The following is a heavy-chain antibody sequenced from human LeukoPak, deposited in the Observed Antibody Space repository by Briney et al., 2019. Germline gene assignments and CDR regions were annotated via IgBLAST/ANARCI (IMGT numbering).Heavy chain of an antibody. CDR3: SRDWALNGMDV. D-gene: IGHD3-16*01. CDR2: IYYSGST. V-gene: IGHV4-59*01. CDR1: GGSISSYY. J-gene: IGHJ6*02. Sequence: SETLSLTCTVSGGSISSYYWSWIRQPPGKGLEWIGYIYYSGSTNHNPSLKSRVTISVDKSKNQFSLKLSSVTAADTAVYYCSRDWALNGMDVWGQGTTVTVSS.